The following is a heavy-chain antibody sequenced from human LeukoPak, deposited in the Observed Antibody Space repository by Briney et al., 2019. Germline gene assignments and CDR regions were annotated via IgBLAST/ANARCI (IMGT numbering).Heavy chain of an antibody. CDR3: TRVGPSGGLWGFLDY. CDR2: IRSKAYGATT. V-gene: IGHV3-49*04. D-gene: IGHD6-19*01. Sequence: PGGSLRLSCTASGFTFGDYGMSWVRQAPGKVLEWVGFIRSKAYGATTEYAASVKGRFTISRDDSKNIAYLQMNGLKTEDTAVYYCTRVGPSGGLWGFLDYWGREPWSPSPQ. CDR1: GFTFGDYG. J-gene: IGHJ4*02.